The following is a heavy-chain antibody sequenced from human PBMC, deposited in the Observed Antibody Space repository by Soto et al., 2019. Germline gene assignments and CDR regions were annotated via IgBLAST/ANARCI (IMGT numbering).Heavy chain of an antibody. J-gene: IGHJ3*02. CDR1: GYTFTSHY. V-gene: IGHV1-46*01. D-gene: IGHD6-25*01. CDR2: VTPTGDYT. CDR3: TRGLPTSGHPGLYAFDI. Sequence: QVQLVQSGAEVKKPGASVKISCKASGYTFTSHYMHWVRQAPGQGLEWMGIVTPTGDYTAYAQKFQGRVIMTGDTSATTVYMKLSGLTSDDTAVYYCTRGLPTSGHPGLYAFDIWGQGTMVTVSS.